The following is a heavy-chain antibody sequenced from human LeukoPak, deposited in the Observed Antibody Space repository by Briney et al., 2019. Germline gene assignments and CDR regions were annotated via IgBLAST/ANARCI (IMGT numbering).Heavy chain of an antibody. CDR1: GYTFISYG. CDR2: ISGDSGNT. Sequence: ASVKVSCKASGYTFISYGTSWVRQAPGQGLEWMGWISGDSGNTNYAQKLQGRVTMTTDTSATTAYLELRSLRSDDTAIYYCAREDTRRGSRGYFDYWGQGTLVNVSS. CDR3: AREDTRRGSRGYFDY. V-gene: IGHV1-18*01. J-gene: IGHJ4*02.